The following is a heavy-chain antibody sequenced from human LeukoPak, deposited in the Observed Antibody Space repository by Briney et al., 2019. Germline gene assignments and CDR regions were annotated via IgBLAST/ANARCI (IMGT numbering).Heavy chain of an antibody. D-gene: IGHD2-8*02. CDR1: GFTFSSYA. Sequence: PGGSLRLSCAASGFTFSSYAMSWVRQAPGKGLEWVSSASGSGGSTYYADSVKGRFTISRDNSKNPLYLQKNSLRAEHPALYYCAKQLGYCRHARCYFPHWGQGTLVPVSS. V-gene: IGHV3-23*01. CDR3: AKQLGYCRHARCYFPH. J-gene: IGHJ1*01. CDR2: ASGSGGST.